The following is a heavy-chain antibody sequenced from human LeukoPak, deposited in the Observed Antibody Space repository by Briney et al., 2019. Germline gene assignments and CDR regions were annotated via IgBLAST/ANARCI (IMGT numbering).Heavy chain of an antibody. Sequence: ASVKVSCKASGGTFSSYAISWVRQAPGQGLEWMGWISAYNGNTNYAQKLQGRVTMTTDTSTSTAYMELRSLRSDDTAVYYCARAFRYYYDSSGPGGFDYWGQGTLVTVSS. CDR2: ISAYNGNT. CDR1: GGTFSSYA. CDR3: ARAFRYYYDSSGPGGFDY. D-gene: IGHD3-22*01. J-gene: IGHJ4*02. V-gene: IGHV1-18*01.